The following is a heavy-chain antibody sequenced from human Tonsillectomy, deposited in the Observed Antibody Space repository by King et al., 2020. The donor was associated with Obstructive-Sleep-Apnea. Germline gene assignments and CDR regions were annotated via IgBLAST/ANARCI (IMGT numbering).Heavy chain of an antibody. D-gene: IGHD3-22*01. CDR2: INHSGST. CDR3: ARGSGHYDSSGYYYYKPEYFQH. V-gene: IGHV4-34*01. J-gene: IGHJ1*01. Sequence: VQLQQWGAGLLKPSETLSLTCAVYGGSFSGYYWSWIRQPPGKGLEWIGEINHSGSTNYNPSLKSRVTISVDTSKNQFSLKLSSVTAADTAVYYCARGSGHYDSSGYYYYKPEYFQHWGQGTLVTVSS. CDR1: GGSFSGYY.